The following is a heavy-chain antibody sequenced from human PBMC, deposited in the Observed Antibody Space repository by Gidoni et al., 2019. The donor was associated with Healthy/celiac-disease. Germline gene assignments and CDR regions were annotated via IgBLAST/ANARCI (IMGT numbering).Heavy chain of an antibody. CDR2: ISSSSSTI. CDR3: ARDSDYGGFDY. CDR1: GFTFSSYS. J-gene: IGHJ4*02. Sequence: EVQLVESGGGLVQPGGSPRLSCAASGFTFSSYSMNWVRQAPGKGLEWVSYISSSSSTIYYADSVKGRFTISRDNAKNSLYLQMNSLRAEDTAVYYCARDSDYGGFDYWGQGTLVTVSS. V-gene: IGHV3-48*04. D-gene: IGHD4-17*01.